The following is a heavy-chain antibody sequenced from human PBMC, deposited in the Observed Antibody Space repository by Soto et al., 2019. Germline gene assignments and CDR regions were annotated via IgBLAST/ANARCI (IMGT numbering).Heavy chain of an antibody. J-gene: IGHJ4*02. CDR1: GGSISSGDYS. D-gene: IGHD1-26*01. CDR2: IYYSGTT. CDR3: ARGVGA. Sequence: SETLSLTCTVSGGSISSGDYSWNWIRQPPGKGLEWIGHIYYSGTTSYNPSLKSRVTMSVDTSENQFSLKLTSVTAADTAVYYCARGVGAWGPGTLVTVS. V-gene: IGHV4-30-4*01.